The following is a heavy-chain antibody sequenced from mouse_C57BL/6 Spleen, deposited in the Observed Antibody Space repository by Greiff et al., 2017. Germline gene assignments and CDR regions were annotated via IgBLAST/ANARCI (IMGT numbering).Heavy chain of an antibody. CDR3: AKNYYCSSYTLYFDY. D-gene: IGHD1-1*01. Sequence: QVQLQQSGPELVKPGASVKISCKASGYAFSSSWMNWVKQRPGKGLEWIGRIYPGDGDTNYNGKFKGKATLTADHSSSTASMQLSNLTSEDSAVYFCAKNYYCSSYTLYFDYGGQGTTLTVSS. J-gene: IGHJ2*01. CDR1: GYAFSSSW. CDR2: IYPGDGDT. V-gene: IGHV1-82*01.